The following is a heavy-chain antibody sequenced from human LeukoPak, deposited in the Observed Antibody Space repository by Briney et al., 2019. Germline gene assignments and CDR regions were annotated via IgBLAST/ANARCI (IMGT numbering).Heavy chain of an antibody. V-gene: IGHV3-48*03. CDR1: GFSFSSYG. D-gene: IGHD2-15*01. CDR2: ISSSGSAI. J-gene: IGHJ4*02. Sequence: GGSLRLSCAASGFSFSSYGMNWVRQAPGKGLEWVSYISSSGSAIFYADSVKGRFTISRDNAKNSLFLQMNSLRAEDTAFYYCASKGGFDDWGQGTLVTVSS. CDR3: ASKGGFDD.